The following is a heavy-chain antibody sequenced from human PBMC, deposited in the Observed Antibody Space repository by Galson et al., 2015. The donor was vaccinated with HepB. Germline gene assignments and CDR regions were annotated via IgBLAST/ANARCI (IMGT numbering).Heavy chain of an antibody. CDR1: GFTFSAYP. D-gene: IGHD3-3*01. V-gene: IGHV3-30-3*01. Sequence: SLRLSCAASGFTFSAYPMHWVRQAPGKGLEWVAVIFYDGANTYYLGSVKGRFTISRDNSKKTLYLQMNSLRPEDTAVYYCARGPGIRDSVMRFFEWIYYFEFWGQGALVTVSS. J-gene: IGHJ4*02. CDR3: ARGPGIRDSVMRFFEWIYYFEF. CDR2: IFYDGANT.